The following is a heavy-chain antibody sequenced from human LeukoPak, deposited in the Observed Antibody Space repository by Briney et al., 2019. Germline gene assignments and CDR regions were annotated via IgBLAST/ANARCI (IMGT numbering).Heavy chain of an antibody. CDR2: ISGSGGST. V-gene: IGHV3-23*01. Sequence: GGSLRLSCAASGFTFSSYTMSWVRQAPGKGLEWVSAISGSGGSTYYADSVKGRFTISRDNSKNTLYLQMNSLRAEDTAVYYCARVRYSGSYRLNYFDYWGQGTLVTVSS. CDR1: GFTFSSYT. D-gene: IGHD1-26*01. J-gene: IGHJ4*02. CDR3: ARVRYSGSYRLNYFDY.